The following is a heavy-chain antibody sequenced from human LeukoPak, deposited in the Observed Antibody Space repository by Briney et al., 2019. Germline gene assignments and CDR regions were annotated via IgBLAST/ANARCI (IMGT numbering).Heavy chain of an antibody. D-gene: IGHD6-6*01. J-gene: IGHJ4*02. Sequence: SETLSLTCTVSGGSISSGSYYWSWIRQPAGKGLEWIGRIYTSGSTNYNPSLKSRVTISLDTSKDQFSLNLSSVTAADTAVYYCARGPGGSSSSDFDYWGQGTLVTVSS. CDR3: ARGPGGSSSSDFDY. CDR1: GGSISSGSYY. CDR2: IYTSGST. V-gene: IGHV4-61*02.